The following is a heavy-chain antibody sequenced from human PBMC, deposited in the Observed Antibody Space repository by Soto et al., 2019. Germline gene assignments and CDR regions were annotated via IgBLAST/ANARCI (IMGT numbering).Heavy chain of an antibody. CDR1: GFSLSNARMG. CDR3: ARISVGSSSWYFDY. V-gene: IGHV2-26*01. D-gene: IGHD6-13*01. CDR2: IFSNDEK. J-gene: IGHJ4*02. Sequence: QVTLKESGPVLVKPTETLTLTCTVSGFSLSNARMGVSWIRQPPGKALEWLAHIFSNDEKSYSTSLKSRLTISKDTSKSQVVLTMTNVDPVDTATYYCARISVGSSSWYFDYWGQGTLVTVSS.